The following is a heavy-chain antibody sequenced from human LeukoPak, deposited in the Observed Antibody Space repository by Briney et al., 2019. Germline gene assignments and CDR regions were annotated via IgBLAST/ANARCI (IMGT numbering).Heavy chain of an antibody. CDR2: ISYDGSNK. CDR3: ARSEVVYAYYYYGMDV. V-gene: IGHV3-30-3*01. Sequence: GGSLRLSCAASGFTFSSYAMHWVRQAPGKGLEWVAVISYDGSNKYYADSVKGRFTISRDNSKNTLYLQMNSLRAEDTAVYYCARSEVVYAYYYYGMDVWGQGTTVTVSS. CDR1: GFTFSSYA. J-gene: IGHJ6*02. D-gene: IGHD2-8*02.